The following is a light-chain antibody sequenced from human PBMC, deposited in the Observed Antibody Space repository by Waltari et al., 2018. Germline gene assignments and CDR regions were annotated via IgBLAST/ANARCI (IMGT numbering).Light chain of an antibody. CDR3: CSHRSGNTLGV. J-gene: IGLJ2*01. CDR2: DVA. CDR1: IYDVGGYNY. Sequence: QSALTQPASVSGSPGQSITISCTATIYDVGGYNYVSWYQQHPGKAPHLRIYDVATRPSGVSDRFAASKSGNTASLTISGLQAEDEADYYCCSHRSGNTLGVFGGGTKLTVL. V-gene: IGLV2-14*03.